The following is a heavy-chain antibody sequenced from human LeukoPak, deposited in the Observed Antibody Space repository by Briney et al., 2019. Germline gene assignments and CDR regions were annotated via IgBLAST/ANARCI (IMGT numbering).Heavy chain of an antibody. D-gene: IGHD2-2*01. J-gene: IGHJ6*03. CDR1: GFTFSSYS. CDR3: ARAWDCSTTSCARYYYYYYMDV. Sequence: GGSLRLSCAASGFTFSSYSMNWVRQAPGKGLKWVSSISTSSSYIYYADSVKGRFTISRDNAKNSLYLQMNSLRAEDTAVYYCARAWDCSTTSCARYYYYYYMDVWGKGTTVTVSS. V-gene: IGHV3-21*01. CDR2: ISTSSSYI.